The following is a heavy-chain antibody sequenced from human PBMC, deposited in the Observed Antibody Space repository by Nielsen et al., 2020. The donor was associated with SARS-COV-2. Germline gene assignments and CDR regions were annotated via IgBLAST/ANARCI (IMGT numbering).Heavy chain of an antibody. CDR3: TMLGVAPHYYDGLEV. CDR1: GFTISGSA. D-gene: IGHD2-15*01. Sequence: ESLKISCAASGFTISGSAIHWVRQAPGKVLEWVGLITSKANNYATVFAASVQGRFSISRDDSTNTAFLQMDNLKTDDTALYYCTMLGVAPHYYDGLEVWGQGTTVTVS. V-gene: IGHV3-73*01. J-gene: IGHJ6*02. CDR2: ITSKANNYAT.